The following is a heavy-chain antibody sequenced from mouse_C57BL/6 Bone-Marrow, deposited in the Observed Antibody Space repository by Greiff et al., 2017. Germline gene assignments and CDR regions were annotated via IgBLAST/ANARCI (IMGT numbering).Heavy chain of an antibody. D-gene: IGHD1-1*01. J-gene: IGHJ2*01. CDR3: ARRDITTVVIDY. CDR2: ISSGSSTI. V-gene: IGHV5-17*01. Sequence: EVKLVASGGGLVKPGGSLKLSCAASGFTFSDYGMHWVRQAPEKGLEWVAYISSGSSTIYYADTVKGRFTISRDNAKNTLFLQMTSLRSEDTAMYYCARRDITTVVIDYWGQGTTLTVSS. CDR1: GFTFSDYG.